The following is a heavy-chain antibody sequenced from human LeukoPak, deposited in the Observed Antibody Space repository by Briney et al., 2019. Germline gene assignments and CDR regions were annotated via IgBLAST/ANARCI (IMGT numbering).Heavy chain of an antibody. CDR3: ARQAHFWNASHWFDP. Sequence: SETLSLTCTVSGGSISSSSYYWGWIRQPPGKGLEWIGSIYYSGSTYYNPSLKSRVTISVDTSKNQFSLKLSSVTAADTAVYYCARQAHFWNASHWFDPWGQGTLVTVSS. D-gene: IGHD3-3*01. V-gene: IGHV4-39*01. J-gene: IGHJ5*02. CDR2: IYYSGST. CDR1: GGSISSSSYY.